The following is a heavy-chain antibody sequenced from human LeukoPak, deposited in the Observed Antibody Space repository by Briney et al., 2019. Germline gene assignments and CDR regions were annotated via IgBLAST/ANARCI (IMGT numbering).Heavy chain of an antibody. CDR2: ISTSGSTI. J-gene: IGHJ5*02. Sequence: GGSLRLSCAASGFTFSSHWMSWVRQAPGKGLEWVSYISTSGSTIYYADSLKGRFTISRDNAKNSLYLQMNSLRAEDTAVYYCARSLVVGATYPYHWGQGTLVTVSS. D-gene: IGHD1-26*01. CDR1: GFTFSSHW. V-gene: IGHV3-48*04. CDR3: ARSLVVGATYPYH.